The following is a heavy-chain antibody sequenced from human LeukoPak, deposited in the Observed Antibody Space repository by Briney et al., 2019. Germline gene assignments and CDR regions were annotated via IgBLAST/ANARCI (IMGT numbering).Heavy chain of an antibody. Sequence: PSETLSLTCTVSGGSINSYYWSWIRQPAGKGLEWIGRIYTSGSTNYNPSLKSRVTMSVDTSKNQFSLKLSSVTAADTAVYYCARTRYEPYYYYGMDVWGQGTTVTVSS. CDR1: GGSINSYY. J-gene: IGHJ6*02. CDR2: IYTSGST. D-gene: IGHD1-14*01. CDR3: ARTRYEPYYYYGMDV. V-gene: IGHV4-4*07.